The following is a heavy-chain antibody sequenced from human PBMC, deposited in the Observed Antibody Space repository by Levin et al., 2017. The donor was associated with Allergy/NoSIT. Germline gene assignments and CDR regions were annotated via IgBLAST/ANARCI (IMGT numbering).Heavy chain of an antibody. CDR2: IKQDGSEK. Sequence: GESLKISCAASGFTFSSYWMSWVRQAPGKGLEWVANIKQDGSEKYYVDSVKGRFTISRDNAKNSLYLQMNSLRAEDTAVYYCAREDVVVVAATHTPFYYYYGMDVWGQGTTVTVSS. CDR3: AREDVVVVAATHTPFYYYYGMDV. V-gene: IGHV3-7*01. J-gene: IGHJ6*02. CDR1: GFTFSSYW. D-gene: IGHD2-15*01.